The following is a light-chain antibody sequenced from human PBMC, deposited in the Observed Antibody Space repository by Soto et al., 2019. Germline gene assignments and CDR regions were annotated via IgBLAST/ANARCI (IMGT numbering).Light chain of an antibody. CDR2: GAS. Sequence: EIVLTQSPGTLSLSPGERATLSCRASQSVSSSYLAWYQQKPGQAPRLLIYGASSRATGIPDRFSGSGSGTDVTLTISSLEPEDLAAYYCHQYGSSPRTFGQGTKVEIK. V-gene: IGKV3-20*01. CDR1: QSVSSSY. CDR3: HQYGSSPRT. J-gene: IGKJ1*01.